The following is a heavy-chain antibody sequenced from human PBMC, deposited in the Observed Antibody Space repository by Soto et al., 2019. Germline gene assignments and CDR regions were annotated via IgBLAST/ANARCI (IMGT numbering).Heavy chain of an antibody. V-gene: IGHV3-23*01. J-gene: IGHJ3*01. D-gene: IGHD6-19*01. Sequence: EVQLLESVGGLVQPGGSLRLSCAGSGFTFSTYAMSWVRQAPGKGLEWVSAISGSGGRTYYADSVKGRFTISRDSSKNTLDLQMNRLRAEDTARYYCAKPADDSGWYFDAFDVWGQGTKVTVSS. CDR2: ISGSGGRT. CDR1: GFTFSTYA. CDR3: AKPADDSGWYFDAFDV.